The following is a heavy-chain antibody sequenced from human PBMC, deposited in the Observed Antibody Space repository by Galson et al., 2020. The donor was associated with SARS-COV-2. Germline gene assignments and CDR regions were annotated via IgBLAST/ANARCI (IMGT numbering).Heavy chain of an antibody. CDR1: GGSFSGYY. Sequence: SQTLSLTCAVYGGSFSGYYWSWIRQPPGKGLEWIGEINHSGSTNYNPSLKSRLTISVDTSKNQFSLKLTSVTAADTAVYYCAHGYSSLDYWGQGTLVTVSS. D-gene: IGHD6-13*01. CDR2: INHSGST. CDR3: AHGYSSLDY. V-gene: IGHV4-34*01. J-gene: IGHJ4*02.